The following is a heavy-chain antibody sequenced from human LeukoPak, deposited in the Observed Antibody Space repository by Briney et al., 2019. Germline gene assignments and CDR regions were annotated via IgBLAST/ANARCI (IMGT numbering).Heavy chain of an antibody. D-gene: IGHD4-17*01. Sequence: GGSLRLSCAASGFTFSSNGMSWVRQAPGKGLEWVAVISYDGSNKYYADSVKGRFTISRDNSKNTLYLQMNSLRAEDTAVYYCAKPTVTTDYWGQGTLVTVSS. J-gene: IGHJ4*02. CDR3: AKPTVTTDY. CDR1: GFTFSSNG. V-gene: IGHV3-30*18. CDR2: ISYDGSNK.